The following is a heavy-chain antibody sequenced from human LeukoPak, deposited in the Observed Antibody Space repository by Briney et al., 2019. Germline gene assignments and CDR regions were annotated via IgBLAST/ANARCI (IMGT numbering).Heavy chain of an antibody. CDR2: IYNGGST. J-gene: IGHJ4*02. CDR1: GFTVSSNY. V-gene: IGHV3-66*02. Sequence: GGSLRLSCAASGFTVSSNYMSWVRQAPGKGLEWVSVIYNGGSTYYADSVKGRFTISRDNSKNTLYLQMNSLRAEDTAVYYCASGYSSSWFVYWGQGTLVTLSS. CDR3: ASGYSSSWFVY. D-gene: IGHD6-6*01.